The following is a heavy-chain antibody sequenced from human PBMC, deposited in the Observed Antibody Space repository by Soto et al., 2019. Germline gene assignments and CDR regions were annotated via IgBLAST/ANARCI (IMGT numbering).Heavy chain of an antibody. V-gene: IGHV3-74*01. CDR1: GFIFSNSW. Sequence: EVQLVESGGGLVQPGGSLRLSCAASGFIFSNSWMHWVRQAPGKGLVWVSRINSDGSSTDYADSVKGRFTISRDNAKNTLHLQMNSLRAEDTALYYCARDWSGPGNSAYYYYNMDLWGKGTTVTVSS. D-gene: IGHD3-3*01. J-gene: IGHJ6*03. CDR2: INSDGSST. CDR3: ARDWSGPGNSAYYYYNMDL.